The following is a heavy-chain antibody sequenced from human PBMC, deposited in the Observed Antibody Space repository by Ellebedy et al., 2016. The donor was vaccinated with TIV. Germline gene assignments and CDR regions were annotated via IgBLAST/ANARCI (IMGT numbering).Heavy chain of an antibody. D-gene: IGHD5-18*01. J-gene: IGHJ4*02. V-gene: IGHV3-23*01. Sequence: GESLKISCAASGFTFSSYAMSWVRQAPGKGLEWVSAISGSGGSTYYADSVKGRFTISRDNSKNTLYLQMNSLRAEDTAVYYCARRGYALLDYWGQGTLVTVSS. CDR3: ARRGYALLDY. CDR1: GFTFSSYA. CDR2: ISGSGGST.